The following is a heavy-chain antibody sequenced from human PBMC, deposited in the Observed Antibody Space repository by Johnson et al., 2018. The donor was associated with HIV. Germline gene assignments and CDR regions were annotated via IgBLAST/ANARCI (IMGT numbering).Heavy chain of an antibody. CDR2: IRYDGSKT. J-gene: IGHJ3*02. Sequence: QVQLVESGGGLVHPGGSLRLSCAASGFTVSSYDMHWVRQSTGKGLEWVAFIRYDGSKTYYADSVKGRFTISRDNSKNTLYLQMNSLRAEDTAVYYCAGRTYREGIWGQGTMVTVSS. CDR1: GFTVSSYD. D-gene: IGHD1-26*01. CDR3: AGRTYREGI. V-gene: IGHV3-30*02.